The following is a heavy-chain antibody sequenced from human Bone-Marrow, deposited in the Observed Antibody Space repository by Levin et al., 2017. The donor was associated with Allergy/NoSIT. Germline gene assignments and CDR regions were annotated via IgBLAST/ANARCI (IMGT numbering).Heavy chain of an antibody. CDR3: ARDWGVDY. D-gene: IGHD3-16*01. Sequence: PGGSLRLSCKVSGFTVGANYMSWVRQAPGRGLEWVSTIFGDGSTYYADSVKGRFTISRDNSKNTLFLQMNSVRVDDTAVYYCARDWGVDYWGQETLVTVSP. CDR1: GFTVGANY. J-gene: IGHJ4*02. V-gene: IGHV3-53*01. CDR2: IFGDGST.